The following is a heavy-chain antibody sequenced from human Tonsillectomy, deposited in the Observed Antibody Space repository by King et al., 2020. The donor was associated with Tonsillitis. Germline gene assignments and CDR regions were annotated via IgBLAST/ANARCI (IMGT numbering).Heavy chain of an antibody. CDR2: IIPILGVA. CDR3: ARESSGGSFSDY. V-gene: IGHV1-69*04. CDR1: GGTFSSYA. Sequence: QLVQSGAEVKKPGSSVKVSCKASGGTFSSYAVSWVRQAPGQGLEWMGRIIPILGVADYAQKFQGRITITADTSTKTAYMELSSLRSEDTAVYFCARESSGGSFSDYWGQGTLVTVSS. J-gene: IGHJ4*02. D-gene: IGHD2-15*01.